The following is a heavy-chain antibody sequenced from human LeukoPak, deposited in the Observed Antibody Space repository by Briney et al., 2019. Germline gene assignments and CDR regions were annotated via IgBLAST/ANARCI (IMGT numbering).Heavy chain of an antibody. D-gene: IGHD4-23*01. J-gene: IGHJ4*02. V-gene: IGHV4-59*12. CDR3: ARDRLRWPKIDY. Sequence: SETLSLTCTVSGGSISSYYWSWIRQPPGKGLEWIGYIYYSGSTNYNPSLKSRVTISVDTSKNQFSLKLNSVTAADTAVYYCARDRLRWPKIDYWGQGTLVTVSS. CDR2: IYYSGST. CDR1: GGSISSYY.